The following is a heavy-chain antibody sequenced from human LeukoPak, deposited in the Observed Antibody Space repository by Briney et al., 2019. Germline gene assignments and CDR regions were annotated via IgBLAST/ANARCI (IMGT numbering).Heavy chain of an antibody. CDR2: INPSGGST. V-gene: IGHV1-46*01. J-gene: IGHJ4*02. D-gene: IGHD6-19*01. CDR1: GDTFSNYA. CDR3: AASSGWSYYFDY. Sequence: ASVKVSCKASGDTFSNYAISWVRQAPGQGLEWMGIINPSGGSTSYAQKFQGRVTMTRDTSTSAVYMELSSLRSEDTAVYYCAASSGWSYYFDYWGQGTLVTVSS.